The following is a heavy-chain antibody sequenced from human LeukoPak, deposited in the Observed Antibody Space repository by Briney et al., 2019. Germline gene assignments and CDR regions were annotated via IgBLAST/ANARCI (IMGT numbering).Heavy chain of an antibody. CDR3: AREYSSGWYYYYYYMDV. J-gene: IGHJ6*03. CDR1: GFTISGYW. V-gene: IGHV3-7*01. Sequence: QTGGSLRLSCAASGFTISGYWMSWLRQAPGKGLEWVVNINQDGSEKYFVDSVKGRFTISRDNAKNSLYLPMNSLRAEDSAVYYCAREYSSGWYYYYYYMDVWGKGTTVTISS. D-gene: IGHD6-19*01. CDR2: INQDGSEK.